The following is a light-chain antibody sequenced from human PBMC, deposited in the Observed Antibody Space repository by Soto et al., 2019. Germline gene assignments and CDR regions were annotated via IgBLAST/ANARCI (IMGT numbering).Light chain of an antibody. J-gene: IGLJ3*02. CDR1: SGSVSTSYY. V-gene: IGLV8-61*01. Sequence: QTVVTQEPSFSVSPGGTVTLTCGLNSGSVSTSYYPSWYQQTPGQAPRTLIYSTDIRSSGVPDRFSGSILGNKAALTITGAQADDESDYYCVLYMGSGISVFGGGTKVTVL. CDR3: VLYMGSGISV. CDR2: STD.